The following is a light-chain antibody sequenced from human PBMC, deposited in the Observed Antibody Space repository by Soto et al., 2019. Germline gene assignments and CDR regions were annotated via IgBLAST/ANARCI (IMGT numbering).Light chain of an antibody. CDR2: WAT. CDR1: QRLLYSSTNKNY. J-gene: IGKJ5*01. Sequence: DIVMTQSPDFLGVSLGERATINCKSSQRLLYSSTNKNYLVWYQQKPGQPPKVLIHWATTRESGVPDRFSGSGSGTDFTLTISSLHPEDVALYYCQQYYSTPPTFGQGTRVEIK. V-gene: IGKV4-1*01. CDR3: QQYYSTPPT.